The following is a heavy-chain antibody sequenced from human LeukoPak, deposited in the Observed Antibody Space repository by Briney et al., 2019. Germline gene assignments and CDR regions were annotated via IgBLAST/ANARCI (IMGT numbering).Heavy chain of an antibody. CDR2: ISAFNGNT. Sequence: ASVTVSCKASGYIFTSYGVSWVRQAPGQGLEWMGWISAFNGNTNYAQKFRGRVTMTTEASTSTAYMELRSLRSDDTVFYYCAREPGLARSTFFDYWGQGTLVTVST. J-gene: IGHJ4*02. CDR1: GYIFTSYG. V-gene: IGHV1-18*01. CDR3: AREPGLARSTFFDY. D-gene: IGHD3-16*01.